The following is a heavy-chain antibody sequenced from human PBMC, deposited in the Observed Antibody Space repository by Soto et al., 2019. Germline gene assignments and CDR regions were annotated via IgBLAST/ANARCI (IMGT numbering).Heavy chain of an antibody. CDR3: ARGRKRGYSSSGKMDYYYYYGMDV. CDR2: ISSSSSYI. J-gene: IGHJ6*02. V-gene: IGHV3-21*01. Sequence: KTGGSLRLSCAASGFTFSSYSMNWVRQAPGKGLEWVSSISSSSSYIYYADSVKGRFTISRDNAKNSLYLQMNSLRAEDTAVYYCARGRKRGYSSSGKMDYYYYYGMDVWGQGTTVTVSS. D-gene: IGHD5-18*01. CDR1: GFTFSSYS.